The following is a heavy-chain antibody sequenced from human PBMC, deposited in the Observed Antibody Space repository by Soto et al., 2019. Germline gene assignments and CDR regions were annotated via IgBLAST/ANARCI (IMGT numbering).Heavy chain of an antibody. J-gene: IGHJ6*02. D-gene: IGHD3-3*01. CDR3: GKGKELGVVRYGLDA. CDR2: FGGDENYT. V-gene: IGHV3-74*01. Sequence: GGSLRLSXGASGFSVKRYWMHWVRQAPGKGLVWLSRFGGDENYTDYADSVRGRFTISRDIAKNTTYLQMNSLRAEDTAVYYCGKGKELGVVRYGLDAWGQGTTVTVSS. CDR1: GFSVKRYW.